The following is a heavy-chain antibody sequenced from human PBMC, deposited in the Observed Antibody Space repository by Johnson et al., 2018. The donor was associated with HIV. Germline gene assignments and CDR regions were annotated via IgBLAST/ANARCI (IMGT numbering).Heavy chain of an antibody. Sequence: VQLVESGGGLVQPGGSLRLSCEASESTFSSYWMNWLRQAPGKGLEWVANIRQDGSEKYYVGSVKGRFTVSRDNARKSLYLQMNSLRAEDTAVYYCARRYCSSTSCYKGRAFDIWGQGTMVTVSS. CDR3: ARRYCSSTSCYKGRAFDI. V-gene: IGHV3-7*01. CDR2: IRQDGSEK. CDR1: ESTFSSYW. J-gene: IGHJ3*02. D-gene: IGHD2-2*02.